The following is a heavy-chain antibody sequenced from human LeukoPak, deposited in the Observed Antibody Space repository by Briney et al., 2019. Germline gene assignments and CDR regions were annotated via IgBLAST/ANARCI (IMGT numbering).Heavy chain of an antibody. Sequence: SETLSLTCTVSGCTISSFYWSWNRQPPGQGLEWIGNINYSGSTNYNPSLKSRVTISVDTSKNQFSLKLSSVTAADTAVYYCARHRGYCSSTSCYLIWFDPWGQGTLVTVSS. J-gene: IGHJ5*02. D-gene: IGHD2-2*03. CDR1: GCTISSFY. V-gene: IGHV4-59*01. CDR2: INYSGST. CDR3: ARHRGYCSSTSCYLIWFDP.